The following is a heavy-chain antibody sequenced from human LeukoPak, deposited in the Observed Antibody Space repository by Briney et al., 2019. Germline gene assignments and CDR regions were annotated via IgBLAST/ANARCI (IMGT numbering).Heavy chain of an antibody. CDR1: GGSFSGYY. V-gene: IGHV4-34*01. Sequence: KPSETLSLTCAVYGGSFSGYYWSWIRQPPGKGLEWIGEINHSGSTNYNPSLKSRVTISVDTSKNQFSLKLSSVTAADTAVYYCASSSSHDAFDIWGQGTMVTVSS. CDR2: INHSGST. D-gene: IGHD6-6*01. CDR3: ASSSSHDAFDI. J-gene: IGHJ3*02.